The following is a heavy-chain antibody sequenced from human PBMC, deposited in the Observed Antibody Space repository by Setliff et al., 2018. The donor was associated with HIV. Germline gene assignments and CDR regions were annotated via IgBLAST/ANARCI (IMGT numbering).Heavy chain of an antibody. V-gene: IGHV4-4*07. CDR1: DGSITNYY. CDR3: ARQTWEYYDTLTGYYRSPKNFDS. D-gene: IGHD3-9*01. CDR2: IYSSGST. J-gene: IGHJ4*02. Sequence: SETLSLTCTVSDGSITNYYWSWIRQPAAKGLEWIGRIYSSGSTYYDPSLKSRVTISLDTSKNQFFLKLSSETAPDTAIYYCARQTWEYYDTLTGYYRSPKNFDSWGQGTLVTVSS.